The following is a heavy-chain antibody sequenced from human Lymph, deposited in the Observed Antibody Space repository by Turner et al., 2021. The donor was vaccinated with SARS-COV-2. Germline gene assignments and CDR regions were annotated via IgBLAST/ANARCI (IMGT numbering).Heavy chain of an antibody. D-gene: IGHD1-1*01. V-gene: IGHV4-59*08. CDR1: GVSISSQS. J-gene: IGHJ6*02. Sequence: QVQLQASGPGLVRPFETLSPPCPVSGVSISSQSWSWIRQSPGRGLEWIGYFYKIGSIDYNPTLRSRVTISVDTSKNQLSLNLISMTAADTAVYYCARHQGSTSGYDHGMNVWGQGTAVIVSS. CDR2: FYKIGSI. CDR3: ARHQGSTSGYDHGMNV.